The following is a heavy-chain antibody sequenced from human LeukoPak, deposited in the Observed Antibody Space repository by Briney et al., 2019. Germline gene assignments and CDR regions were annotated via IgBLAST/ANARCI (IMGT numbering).Heavy chain of an antibody. V-gene: IGHV4-31*03. Sequence: PSETLSLTCTVSGGSISRSGHYWSWIRQHPGKGLEWIGYIYYSGSTYYNPSLKSRVTISVDTSKNQFSLKLSSVTAADTAVYYCARDLRSSSSSGINYYGMDVWGQGTTVTVSS. CDR2: IYYSGST. J-gene: IGHJ6*02. CDR1: GGSISRSGHY. D-gene: IGHD6-6*01. CDR3: ARDLRSSSSSGINYYGMDV.